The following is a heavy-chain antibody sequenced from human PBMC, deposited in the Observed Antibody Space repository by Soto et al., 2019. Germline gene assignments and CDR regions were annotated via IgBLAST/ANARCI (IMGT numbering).Heavy chain of an antibody. CDR3: AKVSSYSGSWYAVVIYFDY. V-gene: IGHV3-23*01. J-gene: IGHJ4*02. Sequence: ESLILSSVASGFTFSSYAMSWVRPAAGKGLEWVSAISGSGGSTYYADSVKGRFTISRDNSKNTLYLQMNSLRAEDTAVYYCAKVSSYSGSWYAVVIYFDYWGQGTLVTVSS. D-gene: IGHD6-13*01. CDR2: ISGSGGST. CDR1: GFTFSSYA.